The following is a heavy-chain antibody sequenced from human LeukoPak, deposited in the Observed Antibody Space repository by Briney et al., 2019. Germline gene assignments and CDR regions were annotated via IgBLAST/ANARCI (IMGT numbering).Heavy chain of an antibody. D-gene: IGHD1-26*01. Sequence: PSEPLSLTCTVSGGSISSYYCSWIRQPPGKGLEWIGYIYYSGSTNYNPSLKSRVTISVNTSKNQFSLKLSSVTAADTAVYYCARHREVGATTVCFDPWGQGTLVTVSS. J-gene: IGHJ5*02. CDR3: ARHREVGATTVCFDP. V-gene: IGHV4-59*08. CDR1: GGSISSYY. CDR2: IYYSGST.